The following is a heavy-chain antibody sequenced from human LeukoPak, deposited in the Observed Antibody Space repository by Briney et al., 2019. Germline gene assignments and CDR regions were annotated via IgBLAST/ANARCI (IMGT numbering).Heavy chain of an antibody. CDR3: AFRSWYDPLYFDY. Sequence: GGSLRLSCAASGFTFSSYWMHWVRQAPGKGLEWVSAISGSGGSTYYADSVKGRFTISRDNSKNTLYLQMNSLRAEDTAVYYCAFRSWYDPLYFDYWGQGTLVTVSS. J-gene: IGHJ4*02. CDR1: GFTFSSYW. D-gene: IGHD6-13*01. CDR2: ISGSGGST. V-gene: IGHV3-23*01.